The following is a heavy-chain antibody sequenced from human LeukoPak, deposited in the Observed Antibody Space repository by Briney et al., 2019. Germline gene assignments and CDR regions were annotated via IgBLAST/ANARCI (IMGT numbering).Heavy chain of an antibody. D-gene: IGHD2-21*02. Sequence: GGSLRLSCAASGFTFSSYSMNWVRQAPGKGLEWVSAISGSGGSTYYADSVKGRFTISRDNSKNTLYLQMNSLRAEDTAVYYCAKAPPTAYCGGDCYPGGDYWGQGTLVTVSS. CDR1: GFTFSSYS. CDR3: AKAPPTAYCGGDCYPGGDY. V-gene: IGHV3-23*01. CDR2: ISGSGGST. J-gene: IGHJ4*02.